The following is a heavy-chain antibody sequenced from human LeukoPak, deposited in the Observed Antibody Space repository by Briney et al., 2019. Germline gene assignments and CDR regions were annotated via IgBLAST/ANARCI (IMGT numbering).Heavy chain of an antibody. CDR2: ISAYNGNT. Sequence: GASVKVSCKASGYTFTSYYMHWVRQAPGQGLEWMGWISAYNGNTNYAQKLQGRVTMTTDTSTSTAYMELRSLRSDDTAVYYCAKYSSSWYYGMDVWGQGTTVTVSS. CDR3: AKYSSSWYYGMDV. J-gene: IGHJ6*02. V-gene: IGHV1-18*04. CDR1: GYTFTSYY. D-gene: IGHD6-13*01.